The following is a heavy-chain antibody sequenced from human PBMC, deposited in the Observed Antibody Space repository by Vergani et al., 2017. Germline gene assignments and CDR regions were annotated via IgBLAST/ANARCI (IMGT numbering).Heavy chain of an antibody. J-gene: IGHJ4*02. CDR3: ARQGQLWLRVDYFDY. Sequence: EVQLVQSGAEVKKPGESLKIACKGSGYSFTSYWIGWVRQMPGKGLEWMGIINPGDSDTRYSPSFQGQVTISADKSISTAYLQWSSLKASDTAMYYCARQGQLWLRVDYFDYWGQGTLVTVSS. CDR1: GYSFTSYW. CDR2: INPGDSDT. V-gene: IGHV5-51*01. D-gene: IGHD5-18*01.